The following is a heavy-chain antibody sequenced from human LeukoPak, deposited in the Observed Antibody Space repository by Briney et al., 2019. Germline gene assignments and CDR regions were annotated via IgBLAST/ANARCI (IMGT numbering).Heavy chain of an antibody. V-gene: IGHV3-23*01. CDR3: AKEGYDSSGYRYYFDY. CDR1: GFTFTSYA. D-gene: IGHD3-22*01. Sequence: GGSLRLSRAASGFTFTSYAMSWVRQAPGKGLEWVSAISGSGGSTYYADSVKGRFTISRDNSKNTLYLQMNSLRAEDTAVYYCAKEGYDSSGYRYYFDYWGQGTLVTVSS. CDR2: ISGSGGST. J-gene: IGHJ4*02.